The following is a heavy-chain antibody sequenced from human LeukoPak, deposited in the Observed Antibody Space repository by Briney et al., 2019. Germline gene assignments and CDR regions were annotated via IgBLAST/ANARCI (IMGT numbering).Heavy chain of an antibody. V-gene: IGHV4-61*02. J-gene: IGHJ3*02. CDR1: GDSISIGDYY. CDR3: ARGPYSYDSSGAFDI. CDR2: ISSSGST. D-gene: IGHD3-22*01. Sequence: SQTLSLTCTVSGDSISIGDYYWSWIRQPAGKGLEWIGRISSSGSTNYNPSLKSRLTISVDTSKNQFSLKLSSVTAADTAVYFCARGPYSYDSSGAFDIWGQGTMVTVSS.